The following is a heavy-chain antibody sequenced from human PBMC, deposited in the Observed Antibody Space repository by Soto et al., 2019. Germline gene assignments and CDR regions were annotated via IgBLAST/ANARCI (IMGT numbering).Heavy chain of an antibody. CDR2: INHAGST. CDR1: GGSISSNYY. D-gene: IGHD1-7*01. J-gene: IGHJ5*02. V-gene: IGHV4-39*07. CDR3: ARKSLWNYVEGNWFDP. Sequence: PSETLSLTCTVSGGSISSNYYWGWIRQPPGKGLEWIGEINHAGSTYYNPSLKSRVTISVDTSKNQFSLKLSSVTAADTAVYYCARKSLWNYVEGNWFDPWGQGTLVTVSS.